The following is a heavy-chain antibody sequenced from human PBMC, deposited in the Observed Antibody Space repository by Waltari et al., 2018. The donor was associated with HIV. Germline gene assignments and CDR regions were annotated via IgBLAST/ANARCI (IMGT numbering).Heavy chain of an antibody. D-gene: IGHD3-22*01. CDR2: IYWDDDK. V-gene: IGHV2-5*02. CDR1: GFSLSTPGVG. Sequence: QITLKESGPTLVKPTQTLTLTCTVSGFSLSTPGVGVAWIRQPPGKALEWLALIYWDDDKRYSPSLSSRLTITKATSKNQVVLTVTNMDPVDTATYFCGHRFSSGWFVWQLDYWGQGTLVTVSS. J-gene: IGHJ4*02. CDR3: GHRFSSGWFVWQLDY.